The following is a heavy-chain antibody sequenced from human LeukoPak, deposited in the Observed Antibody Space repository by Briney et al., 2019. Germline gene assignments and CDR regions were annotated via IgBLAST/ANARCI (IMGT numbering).Heavy chain of an antibody. CDR3: ARGQQLVRY. J-gene: IGHJ4*02. CDR1: GGSISSYY. CDR2: IYYSGST. V-gene: IGHV4-59*01. D-gene: IGHD6-13*01. Sequence: KSSETLSLTCTVSGGSISSYYWSWIRQPPGKGLEWIGYIYYSGSTNYNPSLKSRVTISVDTSKNQFSLKLSSVTAADTAVYYCARGQQLVRYWGQGTLVTASS.